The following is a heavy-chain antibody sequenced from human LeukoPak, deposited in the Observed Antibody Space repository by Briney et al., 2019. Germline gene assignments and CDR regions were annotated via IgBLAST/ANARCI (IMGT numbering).Heavy chain of an antibody. CDR3: ASLPWGSSGWYYFDY. CDR1: GGSISSSSYY. Sequence: SETLSLTCTVSGGSISSSSYYWGWIRQPSGKGLEWIGSIYYSGSTYYNPSLKSRVTISVDTSKNQFSLKLSSVTAADTAVYYCASLPWGSSGWYYFDYWGQGTLVTVSS. J-gene: IGHJ4*02. CDR2: IYYSGST. D-gene: IGHD6-19*01. V-gene: IGHV4-39*01.